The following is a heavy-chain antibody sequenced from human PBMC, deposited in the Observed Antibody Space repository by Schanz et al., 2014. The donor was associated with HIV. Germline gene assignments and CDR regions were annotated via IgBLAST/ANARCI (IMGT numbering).Heavy chain of an antibody. V-gene: IGHV3-33*05. J-gene: IGHJ6*02. CDR1: GFTFSSYG. CDR2: ISHDGSNK. Sequence: QVQLVESGGGVVQPGRSLRLSCAASGFTFSSYGMHWVRQAPGKVLEWVAVISHDGSNKYYGDSVKGRFIISRDNSKNTLYLQMNSLRDEDTAVYYCAKTVLRFLDWPNANGGMDVWGLGTTVTVSS. CDR3: AKTVLRFLDWPNANGGMDV. D-gene: IGHD3-3*01.